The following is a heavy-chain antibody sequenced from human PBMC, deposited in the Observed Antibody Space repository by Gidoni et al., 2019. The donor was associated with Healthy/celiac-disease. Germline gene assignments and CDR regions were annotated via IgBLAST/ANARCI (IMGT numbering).Heavy chain of an antibody. V-gene: IGHV1-69*01. J-gene: IGHJ3*02. CDR3: ARSGMELGGNTIRGAFDI. CDR1: GGTFSSYA. CDR2: IIPIFGTA. D-gene: IGHD2-15*01. Sequence: QVQLVQSGAEVKKPGSSVKVSCKASGGTFSSYAISWVRQAPGQGLEWMGGIIPIFGTANYAQKFQGRVTITADESTSTAYMELSSLRSEDTAVYYCARSGMELGGNTIRGAFDIWGQGTMVTVSS.